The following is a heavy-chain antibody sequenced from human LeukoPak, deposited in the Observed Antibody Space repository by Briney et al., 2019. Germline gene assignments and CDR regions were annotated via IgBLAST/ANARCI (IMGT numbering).Heavy chain of an antibody. D-gene: IGHD6-13*01. CDR2: IYTSGST. V-gene: IGHV4-4*07. Sequence: PSETLSLTCTVSGGSISSYYWSWIRQPAGKGLEWIGRIYTSGSTNYNPSLKSRVTMSVDTSKNQFSLKLSSVTAADTAVYYCARGIHSSSWYEYFDYWGQGTLVTVSS. CDR1: GGSISSYY. CDR3: ARGIHSSSWYEYFDY. J-gene: IGHJ4*02.